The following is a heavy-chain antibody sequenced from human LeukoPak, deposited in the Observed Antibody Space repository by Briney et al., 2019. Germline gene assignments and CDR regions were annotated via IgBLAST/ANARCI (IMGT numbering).Heavy chain of an antibody. CDR3: ATELRKWLRTYSFDY. J-gene: IGHJ4*02. CDR1: GGTFSSYA. CDR2: IIPIFGTA. Sequence: SVKVFCKASGGTFSSYAISWVRQAPGQGLEWMGGIIPIFGTANYAQKFQGRVTITADESTSTAYMELSSLRSEDTAVYYCATELRKWLRTYSFDYWGQGTLVTVSS. D-gene: IGHD5-12*01. V-gene: IGHV1-69*13.